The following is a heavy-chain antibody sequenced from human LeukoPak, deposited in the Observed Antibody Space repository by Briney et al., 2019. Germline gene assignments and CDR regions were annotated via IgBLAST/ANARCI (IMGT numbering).Heavy chain of an antibody. J-gene: IGHJ4*02. Sequence: SETLSLTCAVSGYSISSGYDWGWIRQPPGKGLEWIGSIYYRRTTYYNPSLKSRVTISVDTSKNQFSLKLSSVTAADTAVYYCARDLVYCSSTSCYSEGVDYWGQGTLVTVSS. D-gene: IGHD2-2*01. CDR3: ARDLVYCSSTSCYSEGVDY. CDR2: IYYRRTT. CDR1: GYSISSGYD. V-gene: IGHV4-38-2*02.